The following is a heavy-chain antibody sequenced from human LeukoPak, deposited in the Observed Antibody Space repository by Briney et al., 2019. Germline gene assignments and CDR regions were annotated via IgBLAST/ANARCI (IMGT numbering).Heavy chain of an antibody. CDR1: GFTVSSKY. CDR2: IYNDGST. V-gene: IGHV3-53*01. CDR3: ARSGGMITVAPFDC. D-gene: IGHD3-16*01. J-gene: IGHJ4*02. Sequence: GGSLRLSCAISGFTVSSKYMSWVRQAPGKGLEWVSVIYNDGSTYYADSVKGRFTISRDNSKNTLFLQMNSLRADDTAVYYCARSGGMITVAPFDCWGQGSLVTVSS.